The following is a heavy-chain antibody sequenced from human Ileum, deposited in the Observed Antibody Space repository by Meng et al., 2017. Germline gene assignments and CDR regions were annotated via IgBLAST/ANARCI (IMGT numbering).Heavy chain of an antibody. V-gene: IGHV4-34*01. CDR1: GGAFSGYY. D-gene: IGHD3-10*01. CDR2: IDHSGST. J-gene: IGHJ4*02. Sequence: QLQRWGAGVLSLSDSRSVNCAVYGGAFSGYYCGWIRQPPGKGLEWIGDIDHSGSTNYNPFLKSRVTISVDTSKNQFSLNLNSVTAADTAVYYCARGGGPRAYYFDYWGQGALVTVSS. CDR3: ARGGGPRAYYFDY.